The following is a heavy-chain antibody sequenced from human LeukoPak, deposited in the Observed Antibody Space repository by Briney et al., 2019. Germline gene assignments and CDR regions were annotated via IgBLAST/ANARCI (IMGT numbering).Heavy chain of an antibody. CDR1: GDSVSSNSAA. D-gene: IGHD5-12*01. J-gene: IGHJ6*02. CDR3: ARDQSEGYSGYDHYYYGMDV. V-gene: IGHV6-1*01. CDR2: TYYRSKWYN. Sequence: SQTLSLTCAISGDSVSSNSAAWNWSRQSPSRGLEWLGRTYYRSKWYNDYAVSVKSRITINPDTSKNQFSLQLNSVTPEDTAVYYCARDQSEGYSGYDHYYYGMDVWGQGTTVTVSS.